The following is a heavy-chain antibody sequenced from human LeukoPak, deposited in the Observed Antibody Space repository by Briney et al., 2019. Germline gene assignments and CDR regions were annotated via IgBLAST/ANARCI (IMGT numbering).Heavy chain of an antibody. CDR2: INWNGGST. D-gene: IGHD3-3*01. J-gene: IGHJ5*02. CDR1: GFTFSSYW. Sequence: GGSLRLSCAASGFTFSSYWMHWVRQAPGKGLEWISDINWNGGSTSYAASVRGRFTVSRDNAKNLLYLQMTSLRVEDTALYYCARRKDFADFGSAYYPLDHWGQGTLVTVS. CDR3: ARRKDFADFGSAYYPLDH. V-gene: IGHV3-20*04.